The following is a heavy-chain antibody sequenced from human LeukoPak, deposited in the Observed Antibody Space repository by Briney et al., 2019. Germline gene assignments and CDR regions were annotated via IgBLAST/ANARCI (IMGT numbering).Heavy chain of an antibody. V-gene: IGHV4-59*08. Sequence: NPSETLSLTCTVSGGSISSYYWSWIRQPPGKGLEWIGYIYYSGSTNYNPSLKSRVTISVDTSKNQFSLKLSSVTAADTAVYYCARHGMYSSGWYLDYWGQGTLVTVSS. CDR3: ARHGMYSSGWYLDY. CDR2: IYYSGST. CDR1: GGSISSYY. J-gene: IGHJ4*02. D-gene: IGHD6-19*01.